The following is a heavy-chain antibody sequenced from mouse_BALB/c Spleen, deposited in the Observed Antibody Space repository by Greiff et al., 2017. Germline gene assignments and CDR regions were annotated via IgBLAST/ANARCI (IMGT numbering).Heavy chain of an antibody. CDR3: ARQRGIYYAMDY. J-gene: IGHJ4*01. Sequence: VKLMESGAELVRPGSSVKISCKASGYAFSSYWMNWVKQRPGQGLEWIGQIYPGDGDTNYNGKFKGKATLTADKSSSTAYMQLSSLTSEDSAVYFCARQRGIYYAMDYWGQGTSVTVSS. D-gene: IGHD2-14*01. CDR2: IYPGDGDT. CDR1: GYAFSSYW. V-gene: IGHV1-80*01.